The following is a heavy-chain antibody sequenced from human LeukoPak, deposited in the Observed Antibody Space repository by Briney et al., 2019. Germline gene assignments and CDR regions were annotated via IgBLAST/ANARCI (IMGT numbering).Heavy chain of an antibody. Sequence: GGSLRLSCAASGFTVSSDYMSWVRQPPGKGLEWVSVIYSGGSTNYADSVKGRFTISRDNSKNTLHLQMNSLRPEDTAVYYCARVGGDRVAYWGQGTLVTVSS. CDR3: ARVGGDRVAY. J-gene: IGHJ4*02. CDR1: GFTVSSDY. CDR2: IYSGGST. V-gene: IGHV3-53*01. D-gene: IGHD4-17*01.